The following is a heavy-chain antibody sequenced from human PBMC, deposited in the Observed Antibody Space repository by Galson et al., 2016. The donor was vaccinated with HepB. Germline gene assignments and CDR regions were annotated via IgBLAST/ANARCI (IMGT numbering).Heavy chain of an antibody. Sequence: ETLSLTCGVSGGSFSDSYWTWIRQTPGTGLEWIGDINDRGGTSFNPSLKSRVTLSVDTSASTFSMSLSSVTAADTAIYFCARGRRTHAVFLRNYFDLWGQGVLVTVSS. CDR2: INDRGGT. D-gene: IGHD1-7*01. J-gene: IGHJ5*02. CDR1: GGSFSDSY. CDR3: ARGRRTHAVFLRNYFDL. V-gene: IGHV4-34*01.